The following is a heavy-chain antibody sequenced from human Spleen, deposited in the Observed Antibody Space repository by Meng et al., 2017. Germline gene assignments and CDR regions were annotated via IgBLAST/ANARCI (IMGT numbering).Heavy chain of an antibody. CDR2: ISASNGNT. D-gene: IGHD6-13*01. J-gene: IGHJ4*02. Sequence: ASVKVSCKASGYTFTRHGINWVRQAPGQGLEWMGWISASNGNTNYAQKLQGRVTMTGDTSISTAYMELSGLRSDDTAMYYCARDEDISAAGKLFGDYWGQGTLVTVSS. CDR1: GYTFTRHG. CDR3: ARDEDISAAGKLFGDY. V-gene: IGHV1-18*01.